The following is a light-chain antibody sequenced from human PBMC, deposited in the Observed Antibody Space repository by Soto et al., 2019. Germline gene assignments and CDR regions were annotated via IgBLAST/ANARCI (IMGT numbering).Light chain of an antibody. Sequence: EIVLTQSPATLSLSPGERATLSCRASQSVGTYFAWYQQKPGQAPRLLIYDSSNRATGIPARFSGSGSGTDFTVTISSLEPEDFAVYYCRQRSDWPSTFGGGTKVEIK. V-gene: IGKV3-11*01. CDR3: RQRSDWPST. CDR2: DSS. J-gene: IGKJ4*01. CDR1: QSVGTY.